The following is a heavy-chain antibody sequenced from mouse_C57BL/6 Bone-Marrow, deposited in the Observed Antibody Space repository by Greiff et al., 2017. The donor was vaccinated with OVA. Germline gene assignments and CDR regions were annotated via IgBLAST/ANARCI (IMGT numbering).Heavy chain of an antibody. Sequence: QVQLKESGAELVKPGASVKLSCKASGYTFTSYWMQWVKQRPGQGLEWIGEIDPSDSYTNYNQKFKGKATLTVDTSSSTAYMQLSSLTSEDSAVYYCARGGNYWGQGTLVTVSA. CDR2: IDPSDSYT. V-gene: IGHV1-50*01. J-gene: IGHJ3*01. CDR1: GYTFTSYW. CDR3: ARGGNY.